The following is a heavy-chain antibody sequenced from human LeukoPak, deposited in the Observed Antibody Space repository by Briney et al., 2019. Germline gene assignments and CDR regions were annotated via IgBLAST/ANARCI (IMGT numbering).Heavy chain of an antibody. J-gene: IGHJ6*02. CDR1: GFTFSSYA. CDR3: AKDSYSSSSGYYYYGMDV. D-gene: IGHD6-6*01. V-gene: IGHV3-23*01. CDR2: ISGSGGST. Sequence: PGASLRLSCAASGFTFSSYAMSWVRQAPGKGLEWVSAISGSGGSTYYADSVKGRFTISRDNSKNTLYLQMNSLRAEDTAVYYCAKDSYSSSSGYYYYGMDVWGQGTTVTVSS.